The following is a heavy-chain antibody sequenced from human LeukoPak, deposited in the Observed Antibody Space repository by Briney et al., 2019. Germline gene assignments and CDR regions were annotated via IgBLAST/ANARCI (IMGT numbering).Heavy chain of an antibody. CDR1: GFAFSPYA. J-gene: IGHJ4*02. V-gene: IGHV3-48*01. CDR3: ARDRMGGSFDY. Sequence: GGSLRLSCASSGFAFSPYAMNWVRQAPGKGLEWVSFITGDSNTIYYADSMKGRFTVSRDNAENSLYLQMNSLSAEDTAVYYCARDRMGGSFDYWGQGTLVTVSS. CDR2: ITGDSNTI. D-gene: IGHD2-15*01.